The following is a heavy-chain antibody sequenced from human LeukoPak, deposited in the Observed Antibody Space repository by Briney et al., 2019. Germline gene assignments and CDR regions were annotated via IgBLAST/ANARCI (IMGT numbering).Heavy chain of an antibody. Sequence: GGSLRLSCAASGFTFTVAWMSWVRQAPGKGLERLGRIKSKTDVAPIDYAAPVKGRFTISRDDSKSTVYLQMNTVKTEDTAVYYCVWSSSWEKRYYLDYWGQGTLVTVSS. CDR3: VWSSSWEKRYYLDY. CDR1: GFTFTVAW. V-gene: IGHV3-15*05. D-gene: IGHD6-13*01. J-gene: IGHJ4*02. CDR2: IKSKTDVAPI.